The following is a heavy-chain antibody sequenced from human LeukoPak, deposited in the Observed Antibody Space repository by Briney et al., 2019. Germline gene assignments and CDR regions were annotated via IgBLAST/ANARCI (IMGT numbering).Heavy chain of an antibody. CDR2: IFYSGST. CDR3: ARHSRSGYSDYESAFDI. V-gene: IGHV4-39*01. J-gene: IGHJ3*02. D-gene: IGHD5-12*01. Sequence: SETLSLTCTVSGGSFSSSSFYWDWIRQPPGKGLEWIGTIFYSGSTYYNPSLKSRITISVDTSKNQFSLKLSSVTAADTAVYYCARHSRSGYSDYESAFDIWDQATIAIVSS. CDR1: GGSFSSSSFY.